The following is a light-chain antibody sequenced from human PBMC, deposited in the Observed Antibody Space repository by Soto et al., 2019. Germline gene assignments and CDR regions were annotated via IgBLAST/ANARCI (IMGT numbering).Light chain of an antibody. V-gene: IGKV1-12*01. CDR2: AAS. CDR3: QQTDNFPLT. J-gene: IGKJ4*01. CDR1: QGITSW. Sequence: DVQMTQSPSTVSASVGDRVTITCRASQGITSWLAWYQQKPGKAPRLLISAASNLQSGIPSRFSGSGSGTDFTLTISSLQPEDFAIYYCQQTDNFPLTFGGGTKVEIK.